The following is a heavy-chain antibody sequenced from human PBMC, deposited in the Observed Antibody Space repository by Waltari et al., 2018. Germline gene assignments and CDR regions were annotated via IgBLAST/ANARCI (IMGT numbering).Heavy chain of an antibody. CDR1: GASISNSNW. V-gene: IGHV4-4*02. J-gene: IGHJ6*02. D-gene: IGHD6-19*01. Sequence: QVHLEESGPGLVKPSGTLSLTCGVSGASISNSNWWSWVRQPPGKGLEWIGENNQIGNSNYNPALESPVTMSVDKSKNQFSLKLTSATAADTAVYYCARSAVAVAGFFHYGLDVWGQGNTVTVSS. CDR3: ARSAVAVAGFFHYGLDV. CDR2: NNQIGNS.